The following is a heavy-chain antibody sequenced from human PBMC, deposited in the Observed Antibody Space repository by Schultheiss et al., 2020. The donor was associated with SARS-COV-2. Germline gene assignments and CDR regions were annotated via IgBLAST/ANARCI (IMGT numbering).Heavy chain of an antibody. CDR3: ARDLRDSYGAGY. CDR1: GGSFSGYY. V-gene: IGHV4-34*01. Sequence: GSLRLSCAVYGGSFSGYYWSWIRQPPGKGLEWIGEINHSGSTNYNPSLKSRVTISVDTSKNQFSLKLSSVTAADTAVYYCARDLRDSYGAGYWGQGTLVTVSS. J-gene: IGHJ4*02. D-gene: IGHD5-18*01. CDR2: INHSGST.